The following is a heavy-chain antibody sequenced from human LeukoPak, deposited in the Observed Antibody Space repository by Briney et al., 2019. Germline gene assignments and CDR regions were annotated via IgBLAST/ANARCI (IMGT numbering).Heavy chain of an antibody. Sequence: SETLSLTCTVSGGSISSYYWNWIRQPPGKGLEWIGYIYYRGSTSYNPSLESRVTISVDTSKNQFSLKLSSVTAADTAVYYCASPARGEDAFDIWGQGTMVTVSS. D-gene: IGHD3-16*01. J-gene: IGHJ3*02. CDR2: IYYRGST. CDR1: GGSISSYY. CDR3: ASPARGEDAFDI. V-gene: IGHV4-59*12.